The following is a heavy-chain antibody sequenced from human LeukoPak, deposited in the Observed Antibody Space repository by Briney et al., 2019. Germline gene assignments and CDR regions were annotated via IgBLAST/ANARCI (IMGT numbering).Heavy chain of an antibody. Sequence: SETLSLTRAVYGGSFSGYYWSWIRQPPGKGLEWIGEINHSGGTNYNPSLKSRVTISVDTSKNQFSLRLSSVTAADTAVYYCARGIVVVPAAISWRRYYFDYWGQGTLVTVSS. J-gene: IGHJ4*02. CDR1: GGSFSGYY. CDR2: INHSGGT. D-gene: IGHD2-2*01. CDR3: ARGIVVVPAAISWRRYYFDY. V-gene: IGHV4-34*01.